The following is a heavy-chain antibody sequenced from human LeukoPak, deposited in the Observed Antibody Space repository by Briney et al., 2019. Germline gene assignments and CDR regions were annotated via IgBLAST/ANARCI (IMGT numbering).Heavy chain of an antibody. D-gene: IGHD6-19*01. J-gene: IGHJ4*02. CDR2: IWGDGSLK. CDR1: GFTFKNHG. Sequence: GGSLRLSCAGSGFTFKNHGIHWVRQAPGKGLEWVAIIWGDGSLKYYADSVRGRFTISRDNSKNMVYLQMNSLRAEDTAVYYCARDRRSGWSDYWGQGTLVTVSS. V-gene: IGHV3-33*01. CDR3: ARDRRSGWSDY.